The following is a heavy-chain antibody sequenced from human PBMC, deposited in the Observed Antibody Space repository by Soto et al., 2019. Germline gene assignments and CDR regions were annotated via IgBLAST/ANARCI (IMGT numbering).Heavy chain of an antibody. J-gene: IGHJ4*02. D-gene: IGHD6-19*01. Sequence: PGGAVRLSCAASGVTFSIYGMHWVRQAPGKGLEWVAVIWYDGSNKYYADSVKGRFTISRDNSKHTLYLQMNSLRAEDTAVYYCPRSKADSSGWYGLDYWGQGPLVTVSS. CDR1: GVTFSIYG. CDR3: PRSKADSSGWYGLDY. V-gene: IGHV3-33*01. CDR2: IWYDGSNK.